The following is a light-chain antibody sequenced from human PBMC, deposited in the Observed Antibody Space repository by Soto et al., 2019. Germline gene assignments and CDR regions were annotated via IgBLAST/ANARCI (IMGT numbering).Light chain of an antibody. CDR1: SSNIGAGYD. V-gene: IGLV1-40*01. Sequence: QSVLTQPPSVSGAPGQRVTISCTGSSSNIGAGYDVHWYQQLPGTAPKLLIYGNSNRPSGVPDRFSGSKSGTSASLAITGLAAEDEADDYCQSYDSSLSGYVVFGGGTKLTVL. J-gene: IGLJ2*01. CDR2: GNS. CDR3: QSYDSSLSGYVV.